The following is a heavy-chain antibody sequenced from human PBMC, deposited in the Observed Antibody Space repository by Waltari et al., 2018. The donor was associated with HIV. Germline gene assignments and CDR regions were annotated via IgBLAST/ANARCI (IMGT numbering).Heavy chain of an antibody. J-gene: IGHJ4*02. CDR3: ARERFGSSYFGY. CDR2: ISSSSTTI. V-gene: IGHV3-48*04. Sequence: EVQLVESGGGLVQPGGSLRLSCAASGFTLGSYAMNWVSQAPGKGLEWVSYISSSSTTINYADSVKGRFTISRDNAKNLLYLQMSSLRAEDTAVYFCARERFGSSYFGYWGQGTLVTVSS. CDR1: GFTLGSYA. D-gene: IGHD6-6*01.